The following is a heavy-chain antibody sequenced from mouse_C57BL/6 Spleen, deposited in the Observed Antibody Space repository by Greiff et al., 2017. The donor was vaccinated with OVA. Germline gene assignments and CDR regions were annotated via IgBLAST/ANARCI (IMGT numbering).Heavy chain of an antibody. CDR3: ARQGVTTGEAWFAY. Sequence: EVQLQESGGDLVKPGGSLKLSCAASGFTFSSYGMSWVRQTPDKRLEWVATISSGGSYTYYPDSVKGRFTISRDNAKNTLYLQMSSLKSEDTAMYYCARQGVTTGEAWFAYWGQGTLVTVSA. CDR1: GFTFSSYG. D-gene: IGHD2-2*01. V-gene: IGHV5-6*01. CDR2: ISSGGSYT. J-gene: IGHJ3*01.